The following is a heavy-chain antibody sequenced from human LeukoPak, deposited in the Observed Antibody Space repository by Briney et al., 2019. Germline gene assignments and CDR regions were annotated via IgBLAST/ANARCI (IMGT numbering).Heavy chain of an antibody. Sequence: GESLRLSCAASGFTFSSYAMNWVRQAPGKGLEWVAYISSSSSTVYYADSVKGRFTISRDNAKNSLYLQMNSLRAEDTAVYYCARDISPGSLSNWFDPWGQGTLVTVSS. D-gene: IGHD1-26*01. CDR2: ISSSSSTV. V-gene: IGHV3-48*04. J-gene: IGHJ5*02. CDR1: GFTFSSYA. CDR3: ARDISPGSLSNWFDP.